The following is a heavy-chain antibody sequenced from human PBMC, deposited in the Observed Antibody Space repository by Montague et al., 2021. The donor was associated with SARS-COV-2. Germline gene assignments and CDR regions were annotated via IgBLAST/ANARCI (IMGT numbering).Heavy chain of an antibody. D-gene: IGHD6-19*01. Sequence: CAISGDSVSSTAAAWNWIRQSPSRGLEWLGRTYYRSEWHTDYAVSVECRLAIDADTSKNQFSLQLHSVTPEDSAVYYRASGWTLFDWGQGTLVTVSS. V-gene: IGHV6-1*01. CDR2: TYYRSEWHT. J-gene: IGHJ4*02. CDR1: GDSVSSTAAA. CDR3: ASGWTLFD.